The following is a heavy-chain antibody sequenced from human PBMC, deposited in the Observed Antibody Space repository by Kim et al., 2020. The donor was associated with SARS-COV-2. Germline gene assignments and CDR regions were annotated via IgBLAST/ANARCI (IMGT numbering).Heavy chain of an antibody. V-gene: IGHV3-30*04. Sequence: GGSLRLSCAASGLTFSNYAMYWVRQAPGKGLEWVALISYDGSDQYYADSVKGRFTVSRDNAKNTLYLQMNALRVDDTAMYYCATDKIGSASSSGWRDAGSGGVFDGGGQGTLVTVSS. J-gene: IGHJ4*02. D-gene: IGHD3-16*01. CDR3: ATDKIGSASSSGWRDAGSGGVFDG. CDR1: GLTFSNYA. CDR2: ISYDGSDQ.